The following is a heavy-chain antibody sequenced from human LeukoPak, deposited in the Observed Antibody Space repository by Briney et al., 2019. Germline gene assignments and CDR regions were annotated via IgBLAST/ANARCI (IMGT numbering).Heavy chain of an antibody. V-gene: IGHV1-69*06. D-gene: IGHD3-3*01. CDR2: IIPIFGTA. J-gene: IGHJ6*03. Sequence: SVKVSCKASGYTFTSYGISWVRQAPGQGLEWMGGIIPIFGTANYAQKFQGRVTITADKSTSTAYMELSSLRSEDTAVYYCARAGRLTIFGVVDYYYYYYMDVWGKGTTVTVSS. CDR1: GYTFTSYG. CDR3: ARAGRLTIFGVVDYYYYYYMDV.